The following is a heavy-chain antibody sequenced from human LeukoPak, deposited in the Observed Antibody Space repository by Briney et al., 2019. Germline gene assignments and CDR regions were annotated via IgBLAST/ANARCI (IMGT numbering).Heavy chain of an antibody. V-gene: IGHV4-59*12. D-gene: IGHD3-9*01. CDR3: AKGRFDWLLEGYYFDY. CDR2: IYYSGST. CDR1: GGSISSYY. Sequence: SETLSLTCSVSGGSISSYYWSWIRQPPGKGLEWIGNIYYSGSTNYNPSLKSRVTISVDTSKNQFSLKLSSVTAADTAVYYCAKGRFDWLLEGYYFDYWGQGTLVTVSS. J-gene: IGHJ4*02.